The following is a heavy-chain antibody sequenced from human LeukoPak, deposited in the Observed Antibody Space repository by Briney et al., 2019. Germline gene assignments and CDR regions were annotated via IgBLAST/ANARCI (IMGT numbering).Heavy chain of an antibody. D-gene: IGHD3-22*01. CDR2: IYYSGST. Sequence: XTXSXXSIXXXYWGWIRQPPGKGLEWIGSIYYSGSTYYNPSLTSRVTISVDTSKNQFSLKLSSVNAADTAVYYFAXXPPPSGFSDYWGQGTLVTVSS. CDR3: AXXPPPSGFSDY. J-gene: IGHJ4*02. CDR1: XXSIXXXY. V-gene: IGHV4-39*01.